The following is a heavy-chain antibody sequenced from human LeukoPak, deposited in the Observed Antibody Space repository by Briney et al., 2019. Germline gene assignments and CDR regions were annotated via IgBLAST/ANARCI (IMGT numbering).Heavy chain of an antibody. CDR3: ARDRGNQRGYYYYYMDV. V-gene: IGHV3-7*01. Sequence: PGGSLRLSCAASGFTFSSYWMSWVRQAPGKGLEWVASIKQDGSEKYSVDSVKGRFTISRDNAKNSLYLQMNSLRAEDTAVYYCARDRGNQRGYYYYYMDVWGKGTTVTVSS. CDR2: IKQDGSEK. J-gene: IGHJ6*03. D-gene: IGHD1-14*01. CDR1: GFTFSSYW.